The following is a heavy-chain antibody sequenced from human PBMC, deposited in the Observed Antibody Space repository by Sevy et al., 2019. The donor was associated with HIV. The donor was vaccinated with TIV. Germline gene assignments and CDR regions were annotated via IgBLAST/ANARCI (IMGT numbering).Heavy chain of an antibody. J-gene: IGHJ4*02. CDR1: GDSMNTYY. Sequence: SETLSLTCTVTGDSMNTYYWAWIRQPPGKSLEWVGYILYSGSTEYSPSLKSRVTMALDKSKNEVSLKLSSVTAADTAVYYCARGSPEKGIAARRIYYFDYWGQGTLVTVSS. CDR3: ARGSPEKGIAARRIYYFDY. D-gene: IGHD6-6*01. V-gene: IGHV4-59*12. CDR2: ILYSGST.